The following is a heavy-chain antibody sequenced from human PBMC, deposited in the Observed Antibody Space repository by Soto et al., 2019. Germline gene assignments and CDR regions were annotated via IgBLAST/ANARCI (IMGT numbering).Heavy chain of an antibody. J-gene: IGHJ4*02. CDR3: AREWFAVMAFDY. CDR2: VYSSGST. D-gene: IGHD2-21*01. CDR1: TVSASSTSYY. Sequence: SETLSLTCTVSTVSASSTSYYWSWIRQPPGKGLEWIGYVYSSGSTNYSPSLKSRVTISLDTSKNQFSLKLGSVTAADTAVYYCAREWFAVMAFDYWGQGTLVTVSS. V-gene: IGHV4-61*01.